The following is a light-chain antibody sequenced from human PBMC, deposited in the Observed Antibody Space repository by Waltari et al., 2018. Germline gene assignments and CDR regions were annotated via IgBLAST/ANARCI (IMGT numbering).Light chain of an antibody. CDR2: GAS. Sequence: EILMPQSPATLSVSPGERATLSCRASQSVSSNLAWYQQKPGQAPRLLICGASTRATGIAARFSGSGSGTEFTLTISGLQSEDFALYYCQQYNNWPYTFGQGTKLEIK. CDR1: QSVSSN. CDR3: QQYNNWPYT. V-gene: IGKV3-15*01. J-gene: IGKJ2*01.